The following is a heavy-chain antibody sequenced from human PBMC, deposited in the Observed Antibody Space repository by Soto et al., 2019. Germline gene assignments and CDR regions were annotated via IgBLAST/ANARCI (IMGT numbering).Heavy chain of an antibody. CDR1: GFTLRGYG. V-gene: IGHV3-33*01. CDR3: ARERALPTYYHYGMDA. J-gene: IGHJ6*02. Sequence: GGSLRLSCAASGFTLRGYGMRWVRQAPGKGLEWVSGICGGGGDKYYADSVKGRFTISRDISKNTLYLQMNSLRADDTAVYYCARERALPTYYHYGMDAWGQGTTVTVSS. CDR2: ICGGGGDK.